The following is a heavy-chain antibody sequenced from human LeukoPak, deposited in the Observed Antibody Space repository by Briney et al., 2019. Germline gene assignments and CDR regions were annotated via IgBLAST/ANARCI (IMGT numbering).Heavy chain of an antibody. Sequence: GGSLRLSCAASGFPFSRYDMTWVRQAPGKGLEWVSFISGNSNTKYYSDSVKGRFSISRGNANNLVYLQMNILKAEDTAVYYCARGYASGSYYGWGQGTLVTVSS. D-gene: IGHD3-10*01. CDR2: ISGNSNTK. J-gene: IGHJ4*02. CDR3: ARGYASGSYYG. CDR1: GFPFSRYD. V-gene: IGHV3-48*04.